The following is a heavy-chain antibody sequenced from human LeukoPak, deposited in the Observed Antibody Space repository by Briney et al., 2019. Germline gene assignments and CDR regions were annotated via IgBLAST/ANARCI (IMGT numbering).Heavy chain of an antibody. CDR1: GYTFTSYG. CDR3: ARDLKGLTYYYDSSGYYP. J-gene: IGHJ5*02. V-gene: IGHV1-18*01. CDR2: ISAYNGNT. Sequence: ASVKVSCKASGYTFTSYGISWVRQAPGQGLEWMGWISAYNGNTNYAQKLQSRVTMTTDTSTSTAYMELRSLRSDDTAVYYCARDLKGLTYYYDSSGYYPWGQGTLVTVSS. D-gene: IGHD3-22*01.